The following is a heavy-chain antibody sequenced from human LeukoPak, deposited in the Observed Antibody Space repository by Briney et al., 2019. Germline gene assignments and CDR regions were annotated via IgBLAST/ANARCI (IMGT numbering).Heavy chain of an antibody. CDR1: GGSVSSGSYY. Sequence: SETLSLTCTVSGGSVSSGSYYWSWIRQPPGKGLEWIGYIYYSGSTNYNPSLKSRVTISVDTSKNQFSLKLSSVTAADTAVYYCARRDSGYDLGNWGQGTLVTVSS. CDR3: ARRDSGYDLGN. D-gene: IGHD5-12*01. CDR2: IYYSGST. J-gene: IGHJ4*02. V-gene: IGHV4-61*01.